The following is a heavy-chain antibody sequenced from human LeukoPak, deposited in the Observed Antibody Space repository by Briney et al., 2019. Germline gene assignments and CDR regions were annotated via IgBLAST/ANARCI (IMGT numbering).Heavy chain of an antibody. J-gene: IGHJ6*02. V-gene: IGHV5-51*01. CDR1: GYXFTNYW. CDR3: ARLEAGPGISYFYGMDV. D-gene: IGHD6-19*01. CDR2: IYPGNSDT. Sequence: GAALEISSYGSGYXFTNYWICWVRQLPGKGLEWMGSIYPGNSDTKYTPSFQGQVTFSLDKSTTPSYLQWSTLKASDTAIYYCARLEAGPGISYFYGMDVWGQGATVTVSS.